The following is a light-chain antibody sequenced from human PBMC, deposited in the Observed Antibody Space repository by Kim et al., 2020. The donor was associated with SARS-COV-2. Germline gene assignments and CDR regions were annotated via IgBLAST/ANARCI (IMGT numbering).Light chain of an antibody. CDR1: QGISSY. CDR2: AAS. CDR3: QQYYDYPFS. V-gene: IGKV1-8*01. Sequence: ASTGDRVTFTCRASQGISSYLAWYQQKSGQAPRLLIYAASTLQTGVPSRFSGTGSGTDFTLTISCLQSEDFGTYYCQQYYDYPFSFGQGTKLEI. J-gene: IGKJ2*01.